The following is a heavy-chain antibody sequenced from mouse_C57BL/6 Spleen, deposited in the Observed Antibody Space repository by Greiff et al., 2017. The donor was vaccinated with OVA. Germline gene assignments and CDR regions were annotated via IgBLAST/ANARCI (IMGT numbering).Heavy chain of an antibody. CDR2: IWTGGGT. CDR3: ARNDYYGSSSHWYFDV. J-gene: IGHJ1*03. D-gene: IGHD1-1*01. V-gene: IGHV2-9-1*01. Sequence: VKLMESGPGLVAPSQSLSITCTVSGFSLTSYAISWVRQPPGKGLEWLGVIWTGGGTNYNSALKSRLSISKDNSKSQVFLKMNSLQTDDTARYYCARNDYYGSSSHWYFDVWGTGTTVTVSS. CDR1: GFSLTSYA.